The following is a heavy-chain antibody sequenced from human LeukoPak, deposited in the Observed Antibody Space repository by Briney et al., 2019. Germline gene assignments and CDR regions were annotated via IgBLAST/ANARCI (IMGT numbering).Heavy chain of an antibody. J-gene: IGHJ3*02. V-gene: IGHV3-30*02. Sequence: GGSLRLSCAAFGFTFSSYGMHWVRQAPGKGLEWVAFIRYDGSNKYYADSVKGRFTISRDNSKNTLYLQMNSLRAEDTAVYYCAKQYYYDSSGPPPGAFDIWGQGTMVTVSS. D-gene: IGHD3-22*01. CDR1: GFTFSSYG. CDR3: AKQYYYDSSGPPPGAFDI. CDR2: IRYDGSNK.